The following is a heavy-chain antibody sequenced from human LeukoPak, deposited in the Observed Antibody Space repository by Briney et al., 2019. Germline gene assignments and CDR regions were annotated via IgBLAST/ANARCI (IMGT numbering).Heavy chain of an antibody. CDR2: INPNSLIP. D-gene: IGHD4-17*01. Sequence: GASVKVSCKASGYTLSDYDINWVRQAPGQGLEYMGWINPNSLIPGYARKFRGRVTLTMDTSIRTAYMELSGLTYDDTAIYYCARVKPVPTVSFDPWGQGTLDTVSS. CDR3: ARVKPVPTVSFDP. V-gene: IGHV1-8*01. CDR1: GYTLSDYD. J-gene: IGHJ5*02.